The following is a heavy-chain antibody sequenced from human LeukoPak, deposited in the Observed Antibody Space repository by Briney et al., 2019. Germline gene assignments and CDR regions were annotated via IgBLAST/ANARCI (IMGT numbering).Heavy chain of an antibody. CDR2: ISSSSSYI. V-gene: IGHV3-21*01. CDR3: AKDPKVTTFVYDY. D-gene: IGHD4-17*01. CDR1: GFTFSSYA. J-gene: IGHJ4*02. Sequence: GGSLRLSCAASGFTFSSYAMTWVRQAPGKGLEWVSSISSSSSYIYYADSVKGRFTISRDNSKNTLYLQMNSLRAEDTAVYYCAKDPKVTTFVYDYWGQGTLVTVSS.